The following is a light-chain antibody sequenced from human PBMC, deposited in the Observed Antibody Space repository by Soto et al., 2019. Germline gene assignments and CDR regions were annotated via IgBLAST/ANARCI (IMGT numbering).Light chain of an antibody. Sequence: DIQMTQSPSTLSASVGDRVTITCRASQSIGVWLAWYQQKPGTAPKLLIYKTSTLDSGVPLRFSGSGSGTEFTLTISSLQPDDFATYYCQQYLNYLQTFGQGTKVEIK. J-gene: IGKJ1*01. CDR3: QQYLNYLQT. V-gene: IGKV1-5*03. CDR1: QSIGVW. CDR2: KTS.